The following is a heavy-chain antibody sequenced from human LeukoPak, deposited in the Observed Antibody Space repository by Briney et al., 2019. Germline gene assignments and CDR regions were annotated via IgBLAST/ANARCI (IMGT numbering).Heavy chain of an antibody. CDR1: GDSVSSETAA. D-gene: IGHD5-24*01. CDR2: TYYRAKWYF. Sequence: SQILSLTCAISGDSVSSETAAWNWIRQSPSRGLEWLGRTYYRAKWYFDYAESLKSRITINPDTSKNQFSLQLNSITPEDTALYYCARDRDPGDGDAFDIRGQGTMDTVSS. CDR3: ARDRDPGDGDAFDI. V-gene: IGHV6-1*01. J-gene: IGHJ3*02.